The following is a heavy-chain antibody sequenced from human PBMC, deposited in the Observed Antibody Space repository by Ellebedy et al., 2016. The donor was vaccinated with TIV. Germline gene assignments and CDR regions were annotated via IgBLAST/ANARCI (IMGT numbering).Heavy chain of an antibody. Sequence: GGSLRLSXAASRFTLSSSRMSWVRQAPGKGLEWVANIHEDGSEEYYVGSLRGRFTISRDNARNSLYLQMNSLRAEDTAVYYCAREDWTKYDSWSGYSDYWGQGTLVTVSS. CDR1: RFTLSSSR. V-gene: IGHV3-7*01. CDR3: AREDWTKYDSWSGYSDY. J-gene: IGHJ4*02. CDR2: IHEDGSEE. D-gene: IGHD3-3*01.